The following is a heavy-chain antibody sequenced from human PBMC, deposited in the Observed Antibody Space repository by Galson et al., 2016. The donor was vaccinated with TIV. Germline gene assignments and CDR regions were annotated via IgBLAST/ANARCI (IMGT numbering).Heavy chain of an antibody. D-gene: IGHD3-22*01. V-gene: IGHV3-74*01. CDR2: INSDGSSI. CDR3: TRVPFDYYDTSGYSYYFDY. Sequence: SLRLSCAASGFTFTNYWMEWVRQVPGKGLVWVSRINSDGSSIRYADSVKGRFTISRDNAENTLYRQMNSLRAEDTAVYYCTRVPFDYYDTSGYSYYFDYWGQGTLVSVSS. J-gene: IGHJ4*02. CDR1: GFTFTNYW.